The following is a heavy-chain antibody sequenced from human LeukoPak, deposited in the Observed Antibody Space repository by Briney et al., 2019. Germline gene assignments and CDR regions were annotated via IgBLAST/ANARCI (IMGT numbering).Heavy chain of an antibody. V-gene: IGHV3-49*04. CDR2: IRSKAYGGTT. J-gene: IGHJ6*02. D-gene: IGHD3-10*01. CDR1: GFTFGDYA. Sequence: GGSLRLSCTASGFTFGDYAMSWVRQAPGKGLEWVGFIRSKAYGGTTEYAASVKGRFTISRDDSKSIAYLQMNSLKTEDTAVYYCTTRSTMVRGSYYYYGMGVWGQGTTVTVSS. CDR3: TTRSTMVRGSYYYYGMGV.